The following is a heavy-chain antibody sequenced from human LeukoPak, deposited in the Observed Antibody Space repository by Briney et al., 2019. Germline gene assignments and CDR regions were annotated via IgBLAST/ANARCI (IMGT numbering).Heavy chain of an antibody. D-gene: IGHD2-2*01. CDR2: IWLDGSRT. CDR1: GYTFSSNG. V-gene: IGHV3-33*01. Sequence: PGRSLRLSCAASGYTFSSNGMHWVRQAPGKGLEWVAVIWLDGSRTYYADSVKGRFTISRDNSENILYLQMNSLRAEDKALYFCARILGGCIGTTCYAVPPDYWGQGTQVTVSS. J-gene: IGHJ4*02. CDR3: ARILGGCIGTTCYAVPPDY.